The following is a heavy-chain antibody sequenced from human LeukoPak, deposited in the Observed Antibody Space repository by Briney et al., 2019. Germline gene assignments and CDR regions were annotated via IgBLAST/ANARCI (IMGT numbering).Heavy chain of an antibody. CDR1: GGSFSGYY. CDR3: ARLSSNDY. D-gene: IGHD2-2*01. CDR2: INHSGST. Sequence: SETLSLTCAVYGGSFSGYYWSWIRQPPGKGLEWIGEINHSGSTNYNPSLKSRVTISVDTSKNQFSLKLSPVTAADTAVYYCARLSSNDYWGQGTLVTVSS. V-gene: IGHV4-34*01. J-gene: IGHJ4*02.